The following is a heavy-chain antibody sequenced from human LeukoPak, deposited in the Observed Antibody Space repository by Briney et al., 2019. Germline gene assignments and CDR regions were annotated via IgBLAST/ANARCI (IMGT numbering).Heavy chain of an antibody. CDR2: IWYDGSNQ. CDR1: GFSFRSHG. D-gene: IGHD1-1*01. J-gene: IGHJ4*02. CDR3: ARDTTARYLDY. Sequence: PGRSLRLSCAASGFSFRSHGMHWVCQAPGKGLEWVAVIWYDGSNQYYADSVKGRFTISRDNSKNMVFLQMNSLRDDDTAVYYCARDTTARYLDYWGQGTLVIVSS. V-gene: IGHV3-33*01.